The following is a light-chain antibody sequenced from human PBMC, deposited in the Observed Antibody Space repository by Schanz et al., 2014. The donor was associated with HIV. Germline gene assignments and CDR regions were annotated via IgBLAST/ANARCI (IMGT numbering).Light chain of an antibody. Sequence: EIVLTQSPGTLSLSPGERATLSCRASQSVSNSLAWYQQKPGQTPRLLIFAASSRATGIPDRFSGSESGTDFTLTISSVEPEDYAMYYCQQYGSPPWTFGQGTKVEIK. CDR3: QQYGSPPWT. V-gene: IGKV3-20*01. CDR2: AAS. J-gene: IGKJ1*01. CDR1: QSVSNS.